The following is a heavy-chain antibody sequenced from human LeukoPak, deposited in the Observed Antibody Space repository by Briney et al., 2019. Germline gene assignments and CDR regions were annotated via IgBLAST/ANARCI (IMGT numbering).Heavy chain of an antibody. J-gene: IGHJ4*02. CDR3: ARGHYDVLTGFHY. Sequence: GGSLRLSCAASGFLFSSNYMSWVRQAPGKGLEWVSVIYSGGSTYYADSVKGRFTVSRDNSRNTLYLQMNSLRAEDTAVYYCARGHYDVLTGFHYWGQGTQVTVSS. CDR1: GFLFSSNY. CDR2: IYSGGST. D-gene: IGHD3-9*01. V-gene: IGHV3-53*01.